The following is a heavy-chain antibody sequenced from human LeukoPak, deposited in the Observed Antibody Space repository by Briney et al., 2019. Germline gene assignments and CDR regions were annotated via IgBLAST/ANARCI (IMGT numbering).Heavy chain of an antibody. Sequence: ASVKVSFKVSGYTLTELSMHWVRQAPGKGLGWMGGFDPEDGATVYAQNFQGRVTMTEDKSTDTPYMELSSLRSEDTAVYYCATGGRTATYVEKYYCDCWGEGTLVTVSS. CDR2: FDPEDGAT. CDR1: GYTLTELS. J-gene: IGHJ4*02. D-gene: IGHD5-18*01. V-gene: IGHV1-24*01. CDR3: ATGGRTATYVEKYYCDC.